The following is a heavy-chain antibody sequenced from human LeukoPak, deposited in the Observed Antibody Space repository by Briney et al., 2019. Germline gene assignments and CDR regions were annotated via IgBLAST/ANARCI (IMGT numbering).Heavy chain of an antibody. CDR2: IYYDGST. V-gene: IGHV4-39*07. CDR3: ARSYYYGSGSYGMDV. Sequence: SETLSLTCTVSGGSISSSGYYWGWIRQPPGKGLEWIGNIYYDGSTYYNPSLKSRVIISVDTSKNQFSLKLSSVTAADTAVYYCARSYYYGSGSYGMDVWGQGTTVTVSS. CDR1: GGSISSSGYY. J-gene: IGHJ6*02. D-gene: IGHD3-10*01.